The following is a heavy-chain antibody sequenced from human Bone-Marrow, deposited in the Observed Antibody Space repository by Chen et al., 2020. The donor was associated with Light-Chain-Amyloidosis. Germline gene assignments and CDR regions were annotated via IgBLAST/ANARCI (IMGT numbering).Heavy chain of an antibody. CDR3: ARRGGGGSYFDY. Sequence: EVQLVESGGGLVQPGASLRLSCEASGFTFSNYYMAWVRQAPGKGLGWVANIDQEGSERYLVDSLKGRFTISRDNAKNSLYLQMNSLRVEDTAVYYCARRGGGGSYFDYWGQGALVTVSS. CDR1: GFTFSNYY. CDR2: IDQEGSER. J-gene: IGHJ4*02. V-gene: IGHV3-7*05. D-gene: IGHD1-26*01.